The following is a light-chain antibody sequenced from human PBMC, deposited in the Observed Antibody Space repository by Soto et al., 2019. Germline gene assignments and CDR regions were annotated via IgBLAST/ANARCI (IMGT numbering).Light chain of an antibody. V-gene: IGKV1-5*03. CDR3: QQYNSYPLT. Sequence: DIQMTQSPSALSASVGDRVTITCRASQSINSWLDWYQQKSGKAPKLLIYKASSLESGVPSRFSGSGSGTEFTLIISSLQPDDFATYYCQQYNSYPLTFGGGTKVDIK. CDR2: KAS. CDR1: QSINSW. J-gene: IGKJ4*01.